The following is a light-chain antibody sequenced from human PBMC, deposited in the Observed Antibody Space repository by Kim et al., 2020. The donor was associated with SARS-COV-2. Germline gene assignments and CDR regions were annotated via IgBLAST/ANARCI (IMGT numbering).Light chain of an antibody. Sequence: QSALTQPASVSGSPGQSITISCTGTSSDVGGYNYVSWYQQHPGKAPKLMIYDVSKRPSGCSNRFSGSKSGNTASLTISGLQAEDEADYYCSSYTSSRTLYVFGTGTKVTVL. CDR1: SSDVGGYNY. CDR2: DVS. V-gene: IGLV2-14*01. CDR3: SSYTSSRTLYV. J-gene: IGLJ1*01.